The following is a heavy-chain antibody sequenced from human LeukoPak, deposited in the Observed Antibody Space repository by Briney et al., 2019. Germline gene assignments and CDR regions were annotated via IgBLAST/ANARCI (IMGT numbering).Heavy chain of an antibody. D-gene: IGHD5-12*01. CDR3: ARDRRGSGYYYFDY. J-gene: IGHJ4*02. CDR1: GFPFTVYP. V-gene: IGHV3-30-3*01. Sequence: GGSLRLSCAASGFPFTVYPTHWVRQAPGKGLEWVSVSSSDETYKFYADSVRGRFTISRDNSKNRLYLQMSDLRAEDTAVYYCARDRRGSGYYYFDYWGQGTLVTVSS. CDR2: SSSDETYK.